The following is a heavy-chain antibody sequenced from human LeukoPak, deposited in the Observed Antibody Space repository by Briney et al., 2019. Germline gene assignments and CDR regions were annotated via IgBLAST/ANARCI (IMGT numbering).Heavy chain of an antibody. Sequence: SETLSLTCTVSGGSISTSNYYWGWIRQPPGKGLEWIGSIYYSGSTYYNPSLKSRVTISVDTSKNQFSLKLSSVTAADTAVYYCASLGAYGSGSYPLDYWGQGTLVTVSS. D-gene: IGHD3-10*01. CDR2: IYYSGST. CDR3: ASLGAYGSGSYPLDY. J-gene: IGHJ4*02. CDR1: GGSISTSNYY. V-gene: IGHV4-39*01.